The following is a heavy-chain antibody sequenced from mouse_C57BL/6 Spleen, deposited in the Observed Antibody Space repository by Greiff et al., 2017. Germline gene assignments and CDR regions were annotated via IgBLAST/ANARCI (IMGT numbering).Heavy chain of an antibody. J-gene: IGHJ3*01. Sequence: QVQLQQPGAELVKPGASVKMSCKASGYTFTSYWITWVKQRPGQGLEWIGDIYPGSGSTNYNEKFKSKATLTVATSSSTAYMQLSILTSEDSAVYYCARGDSNYGWFAYWGQGTLVTVSA. CDR1: GYTFTSYW. CDR2: IYPGSGST. D-gene: IGHD2-5*01. V-gene: IGHV1-55*01. CDR3: ARGDSNYGWFAY.